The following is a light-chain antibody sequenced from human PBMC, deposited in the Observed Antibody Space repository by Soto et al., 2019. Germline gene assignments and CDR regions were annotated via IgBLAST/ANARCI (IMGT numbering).Light chain of an antibody. CDR1: QSISSY. CDR2: AAS. Sequence: DIQMTQSPSSLSASVGDRVTITCRASQSISSYLNWYQQKPGKAPKLLIYAASSLQSGVPSRFSGSGSGTDFTLTISSLQPEDFATYYCQQSSSTPLTLGQGTKVEI. V-gene: IGKV1-39*01. J-gene: IGKJ1*01. CDR3: QQSSSTPLT.